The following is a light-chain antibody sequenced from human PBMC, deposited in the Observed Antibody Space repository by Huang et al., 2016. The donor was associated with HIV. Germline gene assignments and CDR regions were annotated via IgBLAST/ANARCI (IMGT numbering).Light chain of an antibody. CDR2: TLS. CDR3: MQRLQFPYT. J-gene: IGKJ2*01. Sequence: DIVMTQTPLFLSVTPGEPASISCNASQSLFHGDDGDIHLDLYVQKPGQSPHLLIDTLSFRASGVPDRFIGDGAGSDFTLKITRVEAEDAGVYYCMQRLQFPYTFGQGTK. V-gene: IGKV2-40*01. CDR1: QSLFHGDDGDIH.